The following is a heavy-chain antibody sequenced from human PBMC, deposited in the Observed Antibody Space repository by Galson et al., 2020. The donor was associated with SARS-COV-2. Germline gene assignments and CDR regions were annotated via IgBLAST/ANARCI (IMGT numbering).Heavy chain of an antibody. Sequence: SGPTLVKPTQTLTLTCTFSGFSLSSAGVGVGWIRQPPGKALEWLGIIFWDDDERYSPSLKSRLTITKDTSKNRVFLTMTNMDPVETATYYCAHILVGATHAFDVWGQGTMVTVSS. D-gene: IGHD1-26*01. CDR1: GFSLSSAGVG. J-gene: IGHJ3*01. V-gene: IGHV2-5*02. CDR3: AHILVGATHAFDV. CDR2: IFWDDDE.